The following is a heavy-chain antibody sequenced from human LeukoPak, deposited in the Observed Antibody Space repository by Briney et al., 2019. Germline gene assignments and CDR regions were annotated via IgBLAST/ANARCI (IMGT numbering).Heavy chain of an antibody. J-gene: IGHJ4*02. CDR3: ARDPADYYGSGSYVDY. CDR1: GGTFSSYA. Sequence: SVKVSCKASGGTFSSYAISWVRQAPGQGLEWMGGIIPIFGTANYAQKFQGRVTITADESTSTAYMELSSLRSEDTAVYYCARDPADYYGSGSYVDYWGQGTLVTVSS. CDR2: IIPIFGTA. D-gene: IGHD3-10*01. V-gene: IGHV1-69*01.